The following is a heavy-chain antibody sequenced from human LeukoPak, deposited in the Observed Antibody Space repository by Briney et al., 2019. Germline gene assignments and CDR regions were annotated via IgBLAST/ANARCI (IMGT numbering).Heavy chain of an antibody. D-gene: IGHD6-6*01. Sequence: SETLSLTCTVSGGSISSSSHYWGWIRQPPGKGLEWIGSIYYSGSTYYNPSLESRVTISVDTSKNQFSLKVSSVTAADAAVYYCARRGASSSEEYWGQETLVIVSS. V-gene: IGHV4-39*01. J-gene: IGHJ4*02. CDR3: ARRGASSSEEY. CDR2: IYYSGST. CDR1: GGSISSSSHY.